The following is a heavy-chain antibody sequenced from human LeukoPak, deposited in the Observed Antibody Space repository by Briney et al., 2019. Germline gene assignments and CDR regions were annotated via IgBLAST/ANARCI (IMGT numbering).Heavy chain of an antibody. D-gene: IGHD3-10*02. V-gene: IGHV3-48*03. Sequence: GGSLRLSWAASGFTFSSYEVNWVRQAPGKGLEWVSYISSSGSTIYYADSVKGRFTISRDNAKNSLYLQMNSLRVEDTAVYYCAELGITMIGGVWGKGTTVTISS. CDR3: AELGITMIGGV. CDR1: GFTFSSYE. CDR2: ISSSGSTI. J-gene: IGHJ6*04.